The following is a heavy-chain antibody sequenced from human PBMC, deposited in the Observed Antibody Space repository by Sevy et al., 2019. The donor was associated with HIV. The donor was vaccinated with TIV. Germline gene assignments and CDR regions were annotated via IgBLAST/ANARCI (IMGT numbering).Heavy chain of an antibody. CDR3: AVPKVTGTTTMFDY. D-gene: IGHD1-7*01. CDR2: IGGTTSTI. V-gene: IGHV3-48*02. CDR1: GFSFSTSG. J-gene: IGHJ4*02. Sequence: GESLKISCAASGFSFSTSGMNWVRQAPGKGLEWVSYIGGTTSTIYYADSVKGRFTISRDNARNSLYLQMNSLRDEDTDGYYGAVPKVTGTTTMFDYWGQGTLVTVSS.